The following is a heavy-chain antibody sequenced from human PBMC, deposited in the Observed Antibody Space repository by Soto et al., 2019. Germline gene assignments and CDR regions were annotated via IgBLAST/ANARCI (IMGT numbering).Heavy chain of an antibody. V-gene: IGHV1-8*01. CDR2: MNPNSGNT. J-gene: IGHJ6*02. D-gene: IGHD3-3*01. Sequence: ASVKVSCNASGYTFTSYDMKWVRQATGQGLEWMGWMNPNSGNTGYAQKLQGRVTMTTDTSTSTAYMELRSLRSDDTAVYYCARLRFLEWLTPYYYGMDVWGQGTTVTVSS. CDR3: ARLRFLEWLTPYYYGMDV. CDR1: GYTFTSYD.